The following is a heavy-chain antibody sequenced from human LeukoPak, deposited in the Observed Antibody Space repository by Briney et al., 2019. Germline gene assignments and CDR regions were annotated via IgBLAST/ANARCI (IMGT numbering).Heavy chain of an antibody. Sequence: SKTLSLTCTVSGGSIRTHYWSWMRQPPGKGLEWMGHIYYSGTTHDNPSLKSRVTLSLDRSNNQFSLNLTSVTAEDTAVYYCARGAAVYYDAFDIWGRGTMVTVSS. CDR3: ARGAAVYYDAFDI. J-gene: IGHJ3*02. CDR1: GGSIRTHY. V-gene: IGHV4-59*11. CDR2: IYYSGTT. D-gene: IGHD2-8*01.